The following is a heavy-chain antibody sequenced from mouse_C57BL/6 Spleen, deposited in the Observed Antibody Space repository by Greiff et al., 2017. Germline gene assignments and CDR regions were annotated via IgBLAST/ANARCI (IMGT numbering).Heavy chain of an antibody. CDR1: GYTFTSHW. Sequence: QVQLQQPGAELVKPGASVKLSCKASGYTFTSHWMHWVKKRPGRGLEWIGRIDPNSGGTKYNEKFKSKATLTVDKPSSPAYMQLSSPTSEGSAVYYGASHYYGRSYEDYYSMDYWGQGTSVTVSS. J-gene: IGHJ4*01. V-gene: IGHV1-72*01. CDR2: IDPNSGGT. CDR3: ASHYYGRSYEDYYSMDY. D-gene: IGHD1-1*01.